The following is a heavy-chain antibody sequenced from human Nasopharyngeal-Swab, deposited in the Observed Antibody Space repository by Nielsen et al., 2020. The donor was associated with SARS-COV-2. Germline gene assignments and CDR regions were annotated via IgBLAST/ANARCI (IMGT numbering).Heavy chain of an antibody. D-gene: IGHD5-18*01. V-gene: IGHV5-51*01. Sequence: GGSLRLSCKGSGYSFTSYWIGWVRQMPGKGLEWMGIIYPGDSDTRYSPSFQGQVTISADKSISTAYLQWSSLKASDTAMYYCARVRHTAIFDYWGQGTLVTVSS. CDR2: IYPGDSDT. CDR3: ARVRHTAIFDY. CDR1: GYSFTSYW. J-gene: IGHJ4*02.